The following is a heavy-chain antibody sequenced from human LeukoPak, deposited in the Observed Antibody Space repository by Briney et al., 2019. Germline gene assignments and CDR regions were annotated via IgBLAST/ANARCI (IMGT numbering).Heavy chain of an antibody. CDR1: GFTFSSYA. J-gene: IGHJ4*02. D-gene: IGHD1-7*01. Sequence: QTGGSLRLSCAASGFTFSSYAMSWVRQAPGKGLEWVSAISGSGGSTYYADSVKGRFTISRDNSKNTLYLQMNSLRAEDTAVYYCAKDIDWNYSTSDYWGQGTLVTVSS. CDR2: ISGSGGST. V-gene: IGHV3-23*01. CDR3: AKDIDWNYSTSDY.